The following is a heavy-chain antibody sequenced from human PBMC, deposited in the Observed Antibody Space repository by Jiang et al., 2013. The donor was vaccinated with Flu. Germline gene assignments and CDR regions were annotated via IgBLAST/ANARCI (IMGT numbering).Heavy chain of an antibody. Sequence: YGSGLVKPSQTLSLTCTVSGGSISSGSYYWSWIRQPAGKGLEWIGRIYTSGSTNYNPSLKSRVTISVDTSKNQFSLKLSSVTAADTAVYYCARDIWYFDLVGPWPPVVTVSS. CDR1: GGSISSGSYY. J-gene: IGHJ2*01. CDR3: ARDIWYFDL. V-gene: IGHV4-61*02. CDR2: IYTSGST.